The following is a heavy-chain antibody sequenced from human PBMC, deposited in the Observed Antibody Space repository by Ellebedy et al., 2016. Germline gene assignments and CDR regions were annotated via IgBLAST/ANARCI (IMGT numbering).Heavy chain of an antibody. CDR3: ARGTHGSLSYHYYYYGMDV. J-gene: IGHJ6*02. V-gene: IGHV3-33*08. Sequence: GESLKISCAASGFTFSSYGMHWVRQAPGKGLEWVAVIWYDGSNKYYADSVKGRFTISRDNSKNTLYLQMNSLRAEDTAVYYCARGTHGSLSYHYYYYGMDVWGQGTTVTVSS. CDR1: GFTFSSYG. CDR2: IWYDGSNK. D-gene: IGHD3-3*01.